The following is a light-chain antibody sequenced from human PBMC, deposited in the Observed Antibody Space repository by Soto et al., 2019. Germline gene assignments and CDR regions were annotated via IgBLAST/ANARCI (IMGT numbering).Light chain of an antibody. CDR3: QQCSSWPHT. J-gene: IGKJ4*01. V-gene: IGKV3-11*01. CDR2: DAS. CDR1: QSVSNY. Sequence: DIVLTQSPATLSLSPGERVTLSCRASQSVSNYLAWYQQKPGQAPRLLIYDASKSATGIPARFSGSGTGTDFTVNTSSLKPEDSAVYFCQQCSSWPHTFGGGTTVQIK.